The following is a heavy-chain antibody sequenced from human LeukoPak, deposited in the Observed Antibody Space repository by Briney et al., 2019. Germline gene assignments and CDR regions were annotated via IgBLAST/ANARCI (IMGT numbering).Heavy chain of an antibody. CDR2: IYPGDSDT. V-gene: IGHV5-51*01. Sequence: KGGESLKISCKGSGYSFTSYWIGWVRQMPGKGVEWVGIIYPGDSDTRYSPSFQGQVTISAHKSISTAYLQWSSLKASDTAMYYCARLELYYYGSGSYPPPDYWGQGTLVTVSS. D-gene: IGHD3-10*01. CDR3: ARLELYYYGSGSYPPPDY. CDR1: GYSFTSYW. J-gene: IGHJ4*02.